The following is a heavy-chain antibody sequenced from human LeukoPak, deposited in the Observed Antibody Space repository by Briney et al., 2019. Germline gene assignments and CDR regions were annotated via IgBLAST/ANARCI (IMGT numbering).Heavy chain of an antibody. J-gene: IGHJ4*02. D-gene: IGHD1-26*01. Sequence: ASVKVSCKASGDTFTNYYIHWVRQAPGQGLEWMGWISAYNGNTNYAQKLQGRVTMTTDTSTSTAYMELRSLRSDDTAVYYCARASGSGSYYRYVHWGQGTLVTVSS. CDR1: GDTFTNYY. CDR2: ISAYNGNT. V-gene: IGHV1-18*04. CDR3: ARASGSGSYYRYVH.